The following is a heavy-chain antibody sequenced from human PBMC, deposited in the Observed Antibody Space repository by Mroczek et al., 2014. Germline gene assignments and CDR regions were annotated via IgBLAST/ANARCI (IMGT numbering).Heavy chain of an antibody. J-gene: IGHJ3*02. Sequence: ESGGGLVQPGRSLRLSCTASGFTFGDYAMSWFRQAPGKGLEWVGFIRSKAYGGTTEYAASVKGRFTISRDDSKSIAYLQMNSLKTEDTAVYYCTSSVLWFGEFFSPYDAFDIWGQGTMVTVSS. V-gene: IGHV3-49*03. CDR1: GFTFGDYA. CDR3: TSSVLWFGEFFSPYDAFDI. D-gene: IGHD3-10*01. CDR2: IRSKAYGGTT.